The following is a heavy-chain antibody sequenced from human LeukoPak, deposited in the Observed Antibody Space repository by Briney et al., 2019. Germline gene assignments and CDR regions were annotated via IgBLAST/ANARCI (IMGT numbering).Heavy chain of an antibody. CDR2: IKQDGSEK. CDR3: AKVPVAAAAGTYFDY. V-gene: IGHV3-7*03. CDR1: GFTFSSYW. J-gene: IGHJ4*02. Sequence: GGSLRLSCAASGFTFSSYWMSWVRQAPGKGLEWVANIKQDGSEKYYVDSVKGRFTISRDNAKNSLYLQMNSLRAEDTAVYYCAKVPVAAAAGTYFDYWGQGTLVTVSS. D-gene: IGHD6-13*01.